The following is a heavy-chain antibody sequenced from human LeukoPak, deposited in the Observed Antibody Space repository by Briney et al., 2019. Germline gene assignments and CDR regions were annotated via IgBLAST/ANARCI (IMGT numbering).Heavy chain of an antibody. CDR1: GGSISSYY. V-gene: IGHV4-4*09. J-gene: IGHJ5*02. D-gene: IGHD2-2*01. CDR2: IYTSGST. CDR3: ARGVDCSSTSCYWVWFDP. Sequence: SETLSLTCTVSGGSISSYYWSWIRQPPGKGLEWIGYIYTSGSTNYSPSLKSRVTISVDTSKNQFSLKLSSVTAADTAVYYCARGVDCSSTSCYWVWFDPWGQGTLVTVSS.